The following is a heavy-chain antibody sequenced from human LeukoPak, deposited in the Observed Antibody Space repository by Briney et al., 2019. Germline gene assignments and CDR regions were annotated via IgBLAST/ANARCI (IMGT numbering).Heavy chain of an antibody. CDR3: ATAPPRLCDGPPYEHGY. D-gene: IGHD2-21*01. Sequence: PGGSLRLSCAASGLTFNIYAIHWVRQAPGKGLDWVAVIAFDGSEEYYADSVKGRFTISRDNSKNTLYLQMNSLRPDDTAVYYCATAPPRLCDGPPYEHGYWGQDTLVTVSS. CDR2: IAFDGSEE. V-gene: IGHV3-30*04. J-gene: IGHJ1*01. CDR1: GLTFNIYA.